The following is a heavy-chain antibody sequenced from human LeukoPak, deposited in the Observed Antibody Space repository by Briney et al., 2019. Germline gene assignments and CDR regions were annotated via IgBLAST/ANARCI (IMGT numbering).Heavy chain of an antibody. CDR1: GFTFSTSA. Sequence: SVKVSCKASGFTFSTSAVEWVRQPRGQRLEWIGWIVVGGGDTKYAQELQGRLTITRDMSTNTAYMELSSLRPEDTAVYYCARDRPRITMVRGVPNWFDPWGQGTLVTVSS. CDR3: ARDRPRITMVRGVPNWFDP. V-gene: IGHV1-58*01. D-gene: IGHD3-10*01. J-gene: IGHJ5*02. CDR2: IVVGGGDT.